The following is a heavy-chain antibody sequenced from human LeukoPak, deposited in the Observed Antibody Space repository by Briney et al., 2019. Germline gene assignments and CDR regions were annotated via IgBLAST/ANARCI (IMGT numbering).Heavy chain of an antibody. CDR3: ARDLRRYDFWSERGNFDY. V-gene: IGHV1-69*04. D-gene: IGHD3-3*01. CDR2: IIPILGIA. Sequence: SVKVSCKASGGTFSSYTISWVRQAPGQGLEWMGRIIPILGIANYAQKFQGRVTITADKSTSTAYMELSSLRSEDTAAYYCARDLRRYDFWSERGNFDYWGQGTLVTVSS. J-gene: IGHJ4*02. CDR1: GGTFSSYT.